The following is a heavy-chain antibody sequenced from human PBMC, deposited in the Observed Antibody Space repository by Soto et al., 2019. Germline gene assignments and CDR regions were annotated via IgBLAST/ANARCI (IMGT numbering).Heavy chain of an antibody. V-gene: IGHV4-59*01. CDR2: IYYSGST. J-gene: IGHJ4*02. CDR3: ARGAYSSSSYFDY. Sequence: QVQLQESGPGLVKPSETLSLTCTVSGGSISSYYWSWIRQPPGKGLEWIGYIYYSGSTNYNPSLKSRVTISVDTSKNQFSLKLSSVTAADTAVYYCARGAYSSSSYFDYWGQGTLVTVSS. CDR1: GGSISSYY. D-gene: IGHD6-6*01.